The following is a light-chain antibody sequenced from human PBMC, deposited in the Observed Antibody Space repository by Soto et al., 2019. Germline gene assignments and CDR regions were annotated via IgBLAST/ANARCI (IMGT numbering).Light chain of an antibody. Sequence: QSVLTQPPSVSGSPGQSVTTSCTGTSSDVGSYNRVAWYQQPPGTAPKLMIYEVTNRPSGVPDRFSGSKFGNTASLTIFGLQAEDEADYYCNSYTSSNTYVFGTGTKVTVL. V-gene: IGLV2-18*02. CDR3: NSYTSSNTYV. CDR2: EVT. CDR1: SSDVGSYNR. J-gene: IGLJ1*01.